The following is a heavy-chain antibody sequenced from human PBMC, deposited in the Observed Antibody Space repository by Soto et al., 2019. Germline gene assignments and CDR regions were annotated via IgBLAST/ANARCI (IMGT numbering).Heavy chain of an antibody. V-gene: IGHV3-30*18. CDR2: ISYDGSNK. CDR3: AKDLDWNYTFDY. Sequence: VGSLRLSCAASGFTFSSYGMHWVRQAPGKGLEWVAVISYDGSNKYYADSVKGRFTISRDNSKKTLYMQMNSLRAEDTAVYYCAKDLDWNYTFDYWGQGTLVTVSS. CDR1: GFTFSSYG. J-gene: IGHJ4*02. D-gene: IGHD1-7*01.